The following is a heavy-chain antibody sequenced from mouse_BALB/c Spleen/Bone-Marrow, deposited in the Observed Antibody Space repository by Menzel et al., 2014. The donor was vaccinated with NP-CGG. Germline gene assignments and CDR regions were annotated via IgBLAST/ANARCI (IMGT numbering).Heavy chain of an antibody. CDR1: GYTFTSYW. D-gene: IGHD2-1*01. CDR2: IYPGDGDT. V-gene: IGHV1-87*01. Sequence: VKLMESGAELARPGASVKLSCKASGYTFTSYWMQWVKQRPGQGLEWIGAIYPGDGDTRCTQKFRGKATLTADKSSNTAYMQLSSLTSEDSAVYFCASPYGNYDAMDYWGQGTSVTVSS. J-gene: IGHJ4*01. CDR3: ASPYGNYDAMDY.